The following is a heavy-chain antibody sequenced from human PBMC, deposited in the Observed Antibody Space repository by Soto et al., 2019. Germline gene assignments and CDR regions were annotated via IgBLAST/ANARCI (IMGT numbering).Heavy chain of an antibody. CDR3: ALRLGDPGRLYFDY. J-gene: IGHJ4*02. D-gene: IGHD3-16*01. CDR2: TYYSGST. Sequence: QVQLQESGPGLVKPSQTLSLTCTVSGGSVSSGGYYWGWIRQHPGKGLEWIGYTYYSGSTYYNPSLKSRVTISVDTSKNQFSLKLSSVTAAATAVYYCALRLGDPGRLYFDYWGQGTLVSVSS. CDR1: GGSVSSGGYY. V-gene: IGHV4-31*03.